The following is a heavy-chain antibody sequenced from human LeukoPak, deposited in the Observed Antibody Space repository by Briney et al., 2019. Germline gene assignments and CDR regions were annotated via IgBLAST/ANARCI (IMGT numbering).Heavy chain of an antibody. J-gene: IGHJ3*02. D-gene: IGHD3-3*01. CDR2: IIPIFGTA. CDR3: ARELITIFGVVIILDAFDI. Sequence: ASVKVSCKASGGTFSSYAISWVRQAPGQGLEWMGGIIPIFGTANYAQKFQGRVTITADESTSTAYMELSSLRSEDTAVYYCARELITIFGVVIILDAFDIWGQGTVVTVSS. V-gene: IGHV1-69*13. CDR1: GGTFSSYA.